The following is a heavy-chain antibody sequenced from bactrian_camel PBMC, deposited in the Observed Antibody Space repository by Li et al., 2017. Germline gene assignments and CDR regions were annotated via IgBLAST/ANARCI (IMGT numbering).Heavy chain of an antibody. J-gene: IGHJ6*01. D-gene: IGHD5*01. V-gene: IGHV3S63*01. CDR2: INRSGGAT. CDR1: GLTFDDYA. CDR3: AAVDWSCGLGTPADFDY. Sequence: HVQLVESGGGSVQAGGSLRLSCTASGLTFDDYAMGWFRQAPGKEREGVSCINRSGGATYYADSVKGRFTISRDNAKNTVYLQMNSLKPEDTAMYYCAAVDWSCGLGTPADFDYWGQGTQVTVS.